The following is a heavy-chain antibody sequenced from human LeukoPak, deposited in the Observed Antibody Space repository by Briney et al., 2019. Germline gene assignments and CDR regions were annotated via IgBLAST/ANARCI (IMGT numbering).Heavy chain of an antibody. CDR3: ARGGGLQRTFDY. CDR2: ISSSGSTI. Sequence: TGGCLRLSCAASGFTFSSYGMNWVRQAPGKGLEWLSYISSSGSTIYYADSVKGRYTIYRDDAKNSLYLQMSHLRPEDTADYYRARGGGLQRTFDYLGQGTLVTVSS. J-gene: IGHJ4*02. D-gene: IGHD4-11*01. V-gene: IGHV3-48*03. CDR1: GFTFSSYG.